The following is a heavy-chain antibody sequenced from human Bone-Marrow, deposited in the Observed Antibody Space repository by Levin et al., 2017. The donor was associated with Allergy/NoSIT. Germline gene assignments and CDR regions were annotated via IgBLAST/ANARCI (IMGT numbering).Heavy chain of an antibody. CDR1: GFTFSIYS. J-gene: IGHJ6*03. D-gene: IGHD3-10*01. V-gene: IGHV3-48*02. CDR3: ARDPYYYGSGNHFYYYMDV. Sequence: GGSLRLSCAASGFTFSIYSMNWVRQAPGKGLEWVSYISSTSTTIYDADSVKGRFTISRDNARNALYLQMNSLRDEETAVYYCARDPYYYGSGNHFYYYMDVWGKGTTVTVSS. CDR2: ISSTSTTI.